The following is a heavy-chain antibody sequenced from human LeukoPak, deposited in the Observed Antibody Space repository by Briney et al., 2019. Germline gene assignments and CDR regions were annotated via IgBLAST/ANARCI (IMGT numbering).Heavy chain of an antibody. CDR3: ARGTRVYCSSTSCEYYFDY. J-gene: IGHJ4*02. D-gene: IGHD2-2*01. V-gene: IGHV1-2*02. CDR1: GYTFTGYY. Sequence: ASVKVSCKASGYTFTGYYMHWVRQAPGQGLEWMGWINPTSGGTNYAQKFQGRVTMTRDTSISTAYMELSRLRSDDTAVYYCARGTRVYCSSTSCEYYFDYWGQGTLVTVSS. CDR2: INPTSGGT.